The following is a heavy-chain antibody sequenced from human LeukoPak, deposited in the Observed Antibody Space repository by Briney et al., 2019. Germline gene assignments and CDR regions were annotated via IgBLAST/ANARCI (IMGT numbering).Heavy chain of an antibody. J-gene: IGHJ4*02. CDR3: ARAIVGARRYFDY. CDR2: IYYSGST. CDR1: GGSISSYY. D-gene: IGHD1-26*01. V-gene: IGHV4-59*08. Sequence: SETLSLTCTVSGGSISSYYWSWIRQPPGKGLEWIGYIYYSGSTNYNPSLKSRVTISVDTSKNQFSLKLSSVTAADTAVYYCARAIVGARRYFDYWGQGTLVTVSS.